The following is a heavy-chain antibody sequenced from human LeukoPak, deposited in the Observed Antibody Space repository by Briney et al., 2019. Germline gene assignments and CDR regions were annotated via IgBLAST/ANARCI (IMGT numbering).Heavy chain of an antibody. CDR2: ISYDGSNK. J-gene: IGHJ4*02. Sequence: GGSLRLSCAASGFTFSSYAMPWVRQAPGKGLEWVAVISYDGSNKYYADSVKGRFTISRDNAKNSLYLQMNSLRAEDTAVYYCARDAYCTNGVCYSDYFDYWGQGTLVTVSS. V-gene: IGHV3-30-3*01. D-gene: IGHD2-8*01. CDR1: GFTFSSYA. CDR3: ARDAYCTNGVCYSDYFDY.